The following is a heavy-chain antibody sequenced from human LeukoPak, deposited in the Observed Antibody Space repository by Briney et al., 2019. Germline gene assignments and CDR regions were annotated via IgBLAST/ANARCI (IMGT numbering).Heavy chain of an antibody. CDR3: AREPSGSGGYDY. D-gene: IGHD3-10*01. V-gene: IGHV1-2*02. Sequence: ASVKVSCKASEYTFTSYNMHWVRQAPGQGLEWMAWISPNSGGTNYVQKFQGRVTVTRDTSISTDYMEISGLTSDDTALYYCAREPSGSGGYDYWGQGTLVTVSS. J-gene: IGHJ4*02. CDR1: EYTFTSYN. CDR2: ISPNSGGT.